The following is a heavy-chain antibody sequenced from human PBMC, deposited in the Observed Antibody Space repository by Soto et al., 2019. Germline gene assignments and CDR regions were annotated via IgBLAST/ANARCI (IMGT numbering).Heavy chain of an antibody. V-gene: IGHV4-39*01. CDR1: GGSISSSSYY. D-gene: IGHD6-13*01. CDR3: ARQGIAAAGLP. CDR2: IYYSGST. J-gene: IGHJ5*02. Sequence: PSETLSLTCTVSGGSISSSSYYWGWIRQPPGKGLEWIGSIYYSGSTYYNPSLKSRVTISVDTSKNQFSLKLSSVTAADTAVYYCARQGIAAAGLPWGQGTLVTVSS.